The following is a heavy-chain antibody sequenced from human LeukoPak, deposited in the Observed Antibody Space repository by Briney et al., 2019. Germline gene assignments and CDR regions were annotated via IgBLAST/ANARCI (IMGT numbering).Heavy chain of an antibody. CDR1: GFSFSNYA. Sequence: PGGSLRLSCAASGFSFSNYAMTWVRQAPGKGLEWVSVVSGGGGTTYYADSVKGRFTISRDNSKDTLYLQMNSLRAEDTAVYYCARDSAGVAGPDYWGQGTLVTVSS. J-gene: IGHJ4*02. CDR3: ARDSAGVAGPDY. D-gene: IGHD6-19*01. V-gene: IGHV3-23*01. CDR2: VSGGGGTT.